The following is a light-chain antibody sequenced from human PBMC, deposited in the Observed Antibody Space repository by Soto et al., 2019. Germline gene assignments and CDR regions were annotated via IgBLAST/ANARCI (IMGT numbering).Light chain of an antibody. CDR2: AAS. CDR1: QSISSW. Sequence: TESLSSKKKSVGDRVTITCRASQSISSWLAWYQQKPGKAPKLLIYAASSLQSGVPSRFSGSGSGTDFALTICSLQPEDVATYDWQQSYCSPRAFGQWALVVI. J-gene: IGKJ2*01. CDR3: QQSYCSPRA. V-gene: IGKV1-39*01.